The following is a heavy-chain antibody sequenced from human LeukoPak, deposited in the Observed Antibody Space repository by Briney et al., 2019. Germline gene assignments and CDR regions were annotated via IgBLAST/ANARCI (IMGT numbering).Heavy chain of an antibody. V-gene: IGHV1-2*06. D-gene: IGHD3-22*01. CDR1: GYTLTELS. Sequence: GASVKVSCKVSGYTLTELSMHWVRQAPGQGLEWMGRINPNSGGTNYAQKFQGRVTMTRDTSISTAYMELSRLRSDDTAVYYCARSTRRFDSSGYFYWGQGTLVTVSS. J-gene: IGHJ4*02. CDR3: ARSTRRFDSSGYFY. CDR2: INPNSGGT.